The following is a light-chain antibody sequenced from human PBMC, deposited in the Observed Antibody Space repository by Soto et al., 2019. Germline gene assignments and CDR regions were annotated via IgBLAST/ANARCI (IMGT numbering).Light chain of an antibody. CDR1: QRVFHNSNNKNS. J-gene: IGKJ1*01. V-gene: IGKV4-1*01. Sequence: DIMMTQSPASLPVSLGERATINCKSSQRVFHNSNNKNSLAWYQQKPGQPPKLLIYWASTRESGVPSRSSGSGAGDYFPTTSSSVPAEYAVYYCQQRSYSTPWTFGQGTKVDIK. CDR3: QRSYSTPWT. CDR2: WAS.